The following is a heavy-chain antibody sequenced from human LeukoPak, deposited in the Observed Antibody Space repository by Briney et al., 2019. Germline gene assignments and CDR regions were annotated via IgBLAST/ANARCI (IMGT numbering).Heavy chain of an antibody. D-gene: IGHD3-10*01. CDR2: IYYSGST. Sequence: SETLSLTCTVSGGSISSYYWSWIRQPPGKGLEWIGSIYYSGSTYYNPSLKSRVTISVDTSKNQFSLKLSSVTAADTAVYYCARGSEGSLWFGEFYYFDYWGQGTLVTVSS. CDR3: ARGSEGSLWFGEFYYFDY. CDR1: GGSISSYY. J-gene: IGHJ4*02. V-gene: IGHV4-59*05.